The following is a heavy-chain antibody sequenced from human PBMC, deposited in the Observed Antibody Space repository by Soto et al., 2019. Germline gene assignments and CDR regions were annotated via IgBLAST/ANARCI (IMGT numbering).Heavy chain of an antibody. J-gene: IGHJ4*02. CDR3: ARHPGYGLYYFDY. D-gene: IGHD5-18*01. CDR2: INHSGST. V-gene: IGHV4-34*01. CDR1: GGSFSGYY. Sequence: SETLSLTCAVYGGSFSGYYWSWIRQPPGKGLEWIGEINHSGSTYYNPSLKSRVTISVDTSKNQFSLKLSSVTAADTAVYYCARHPGYGLYYFDYWGQGTLVTVSS.